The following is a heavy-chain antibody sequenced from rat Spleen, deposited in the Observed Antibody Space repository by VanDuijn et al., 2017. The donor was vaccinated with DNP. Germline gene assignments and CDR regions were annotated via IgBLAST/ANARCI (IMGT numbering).Heavy chain of an antibody. CDR3: ATGGSPYYFEY. D-gene: IGHD5-1*01. CDR2: ISASGGST. Sequence: EVQLVESGGGLVQPGRSLKLSCAASGFTFSDYYMAWVRQAPTKGLEWVATISASGGSTSYRDSVKGRFTISRDNAESTLYLHMDSLRSEDTATYYCATGGSPYYFEYWGQGVMVIVSS. J-gene: IGHJ2*01. V-gene: IGHV5-27*01. CDR1: GFTFSDYY.